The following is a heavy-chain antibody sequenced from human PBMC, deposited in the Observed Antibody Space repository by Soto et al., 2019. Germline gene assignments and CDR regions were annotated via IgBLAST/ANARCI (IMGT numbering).Heavy chain of an antibody. J-gene: IGHJ6*03. V-gene: IGHV3-23*01. CDR2: ISGSGGST. Sequence: GGSLRLSCAASGFTFSSYAMSWVRQAPGKGVEWVSAISGSGGSTYYADSVKGRFTISRDNSKNTLYLQMNSLRAEDTAVYYCAKTGGYCSGGSCYYYYYMDVWGKGTTVTVSS. CDR1: GFTFSSYA. CDR3: AKTGGYCSGGSCYYYYYMDV. D-gene: IGHD2-15*01.